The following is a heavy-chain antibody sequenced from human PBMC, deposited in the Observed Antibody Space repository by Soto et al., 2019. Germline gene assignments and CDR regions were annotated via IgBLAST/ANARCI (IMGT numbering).Heavy chain of an antibody. J-gene: IGHJ4*02. Sequence: SETLSLTCTVSGGSISSSSYYWGWIRQPPGKGLEWIGSIYYSGSTYYNPSLKSRVTISVDTSKNQFSLKLSSVTAADPAVYYCARQATSLTIYWGQGTLVTVSS. CDR2: IYYSGST. D-gene: IGHD1-26*01. CDR3: ARQATSLTIY. CDR1: GGSISSSSYY. V-gene: IGHV4-39*01.